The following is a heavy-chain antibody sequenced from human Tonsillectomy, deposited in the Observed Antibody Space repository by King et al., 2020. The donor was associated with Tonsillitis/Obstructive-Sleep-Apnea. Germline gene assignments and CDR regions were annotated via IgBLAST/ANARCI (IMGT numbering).Heavy chain of an antibody. V-gene: IGHV1-69*01. CDR3: ARGPENYYGSGSYYNSGGD. Sequence: QLAQSGAEVKKPGSSVKVSCKASGGTFSSYAISWVRQAPGQGLEWMGGIIPIFGTANYAQKFQGRVTITADESTSTAYMELSSLRSEDTAVYYCARGPENYYGSGSYYNSGGDWGQGTLVTVSS. CDR2: IIPIFGTA. D-gene: IGHD3-10*01. CDR1: GGTFSSYA. J-gene: IGHJ4*02.